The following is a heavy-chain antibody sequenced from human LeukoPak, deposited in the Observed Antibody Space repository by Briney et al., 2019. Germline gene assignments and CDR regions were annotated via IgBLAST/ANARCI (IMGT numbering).Heavy chain of an antibody. V-gene: IGHV3-33*08. D-gene: IGHD4-17*01. CDR1: GFTFSSYG. J-gene: IGHJ4*02. CDR3: ARDGRALTVTTEVGY. Sequence: PGGSLRLSCAASGFTFSSYGMHWVRQAPGKGLEWVAVIWYDGSNKYYADSVKGRFTISRDNSKNTLYLQMNSLRAEDTAVYYCARDGRALTVTTEVGYWGQGTLVTVSS. CDR2: IWYDGSNK.